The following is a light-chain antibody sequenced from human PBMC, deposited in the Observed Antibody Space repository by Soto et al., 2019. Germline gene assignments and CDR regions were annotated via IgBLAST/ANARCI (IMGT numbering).Light chain of an antibody. Sequence: EIVLTQSPGTLSLSPGERATLSCRASQSVSSSYLAWYQQNPGQAPRLLIYGASSRATGIPDRFSGSGSGTDFTLTISRLEPEDFAVYYCQQYGSSPWTFGQGTKVEIK. CDR2: GAS. CDR3: QQYGSSPWT. V-gene: IGKV3-20*01. CDR1: QSVSSSY. J-gene: IGKJ1*01.